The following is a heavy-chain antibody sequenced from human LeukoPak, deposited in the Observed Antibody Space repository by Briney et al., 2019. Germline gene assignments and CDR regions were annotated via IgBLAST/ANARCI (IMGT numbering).Heavy chain of an antibody. Sequence: KPSETLSLTCAVSGGSISSGGYSWSWIRQPPGKGLEWIRYIYYSGSTYYNPSLKSRATISVDTSKNQFSLKLSSVTAADTAVYYCARDPSVTRSLDYWGQGTLVTVSS. J-gene: IGHJ4*02. V-gene: IGHV4-30-4*07. CDR3: ARDPSVTRSLDY. D-gene: IGHD4-17*01. CDR1: GGSISSGGYS. CDR2: IYYSGST.